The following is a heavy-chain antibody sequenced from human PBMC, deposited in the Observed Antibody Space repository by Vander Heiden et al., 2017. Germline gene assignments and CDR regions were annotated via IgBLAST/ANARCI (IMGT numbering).Heavy chain of an antibody. D-gene: IGHD4-4*01. Sequence: QVQLVESGGGVVQPGRSLRLSCAASGFTFSSYAMHWVRQAPGKGLEWVAVISYDGSNKYYADSVKGRFTISRDNSKNTLYLQMNSLRAEDTAVYYCARDLLEVKYYYYYGMDVWGQGTTVTVSS. J-gene: IGHJ6*02. CDR2: ISYDGSNK. CDR1: GFTFSSYA. CDR3: ARDLLEVKYYYYYGMDV. V-gene: IGHV3-30*04.